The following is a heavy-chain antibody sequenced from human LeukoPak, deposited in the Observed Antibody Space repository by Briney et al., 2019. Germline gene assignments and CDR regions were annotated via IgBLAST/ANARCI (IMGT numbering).Heavy chain of an antibody. CDR1: GGSISSSSYY. CDR3: AAYCSSSSCYNKVATIDFSY. V-gene: IGHV4-39*01. D-gene: IGHD2-2*02. J-gene: IGHJ4*02. Sequence: SETLSLTCTVSGGSISSSSYYWGWIHQPPGKGLEWIGSIYYSGSTYYNPSLKSRVTISVDTSKNQFSLKLSSVTAADTAVYYCAAYCSSSSCYNKVATIDFSYWGQGTLVTVSS. CDR2: IYYSGST.